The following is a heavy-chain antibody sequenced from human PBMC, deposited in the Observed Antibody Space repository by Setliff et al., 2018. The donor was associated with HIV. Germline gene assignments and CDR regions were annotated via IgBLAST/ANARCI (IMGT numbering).Heavy chain of an antibody. CDR2: IKQDGSEK. D-gene: IGHD2-21*01. CDR3: AKHFLLWSNAFHI. J-gene: IGHJ3*02. Sequence: PGESLKISCAASGFTFSSYWMSWVRQAPGKGLEWVANIKQDGSEKYYAESVKGRFTISRDNSKNTLYLQMNSLRAEDTAVYYCAKHFLLWSNAFHIWGQGTMVTVSS. CDR1: GFTFSSYW. V-gene: IGHV3-7*03.